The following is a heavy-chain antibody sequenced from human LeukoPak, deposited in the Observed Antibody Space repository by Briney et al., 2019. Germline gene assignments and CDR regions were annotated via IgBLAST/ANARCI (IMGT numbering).Heavy chain of an antibody. CDR2: INHSGST. Sequence: SETLSLTCAVYGGSFSGYYWSWIRQPPGKGLECIGEINHSGSTNYNPSLKSRVTISVDTSKNQFSLKLSPVTAADTAVYYCARGGHYYGSGSPYYYYMDVWGKGTTVTVSS. J-gene: IGHJ6*03. CDR3: ARGGHYYGSGSPYYYYMDV. D-gene: IGHD3-10*01. V-gene: IGHV4-34*01. CDR1: GGSFSGYY.